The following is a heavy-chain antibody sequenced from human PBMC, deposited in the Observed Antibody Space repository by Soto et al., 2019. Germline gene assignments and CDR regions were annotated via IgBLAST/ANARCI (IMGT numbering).Heavy chain of an antibody. D-gene: IGHD5-18*01. CDR1: GGTFSSYA. V-gene: IGHV1-69*13. CDR3: ARAPHVDTAMGHYYYGMDV. CDR2: IIPIFGTA. J-gene: IGHJ6*02. Sequence: SVKVSCKASGGTFSSYAISWVRQAPGQGLEWMGGIIPIFGTANYAQKFQGRVTITADESTSTGYMELSSLRSEDTAVYYCARAPHVDTAMGHYYYGMDVWGQGTTVTVSS.